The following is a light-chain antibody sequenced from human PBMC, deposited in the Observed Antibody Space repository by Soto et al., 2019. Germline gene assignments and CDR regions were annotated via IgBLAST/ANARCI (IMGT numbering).Light chain of an antibody. Sequence: QSALTQAASVSGFPGQSITISCTGTTSDVGAYNYVSWYQQHPGKAPKVMIYDVSNRPSGVSNRFSGSKSGNTASLTISGLQAEDEADYYCSSYTSISTLYVFGTGTQLTVL. CDR2: DVS. J-gene: IGLJ1*01. V-gene: IGLV2-14*01. CDR1: TSDVGAYNY. CDR3: SSYTSISTLYV.